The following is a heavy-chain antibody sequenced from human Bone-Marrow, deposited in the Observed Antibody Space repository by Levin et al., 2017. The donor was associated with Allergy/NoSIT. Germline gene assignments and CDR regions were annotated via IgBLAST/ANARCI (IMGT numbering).Heavy chain of an antibody. Sequence: SETLSLTCTVSGGSISSYYWSWIRQAPGKGLEWIGYIHYSGSTNYNPSLKSRVTISIVTSKNQFSLNLSSVTAADTAVYYCARDKSPHSNYFGLDSWGQGTLVTVSS. D-gene: IGHD3-10*01. CDR2: IHYSGST. CDR3: ARDKSPHSNYFGLDS. CDR1: GGSISSYY. J-gene: IGHJ4*02. V-gene: IGHV4-59*01.